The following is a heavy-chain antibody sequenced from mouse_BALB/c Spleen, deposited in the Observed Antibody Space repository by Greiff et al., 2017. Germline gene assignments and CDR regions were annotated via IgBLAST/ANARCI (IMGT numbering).Heavy chain of an antibody. J-gene: IGHJ2*01. CDR2: ISSGGSYT. Sequence: DVMLVESGGGLVKPGGSLKLSCAASGFTFSSYTMSWVRQTPEKRLEWVATISSGGSYTYYPDSVKGRFTISRDNAKNTLYLQMSSLKSEDTAMYYCTRAVDYWGQGTTLTVSS. V-gene: IGHV5-6-4*01. CDR1: GFTFSSYT. CDR3: TRAVDY.